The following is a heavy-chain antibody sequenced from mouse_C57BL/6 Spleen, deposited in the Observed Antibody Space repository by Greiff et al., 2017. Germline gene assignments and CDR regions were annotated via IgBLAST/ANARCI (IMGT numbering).Heavy chain of an antibody. Sequence: EVKLMESGGGLVKPGGSLKLSCAASGFTFSDYGMHWVRQAPEKGLEWVAYLSSGSSTIYYADTVKGRFTISRDNAKNTLFLQMTSLRSEDTAMYYCARTGTGDYFDYWGQGTTLTVSS. V-gene: IGHV5-17*01. CDR3: ARTGTGDYFDY. D-gene: IGHD4-1*01. CDR2: LSSGSSTI. J-gene: IGHJ2*01. CDR1: GFTFSDYG.